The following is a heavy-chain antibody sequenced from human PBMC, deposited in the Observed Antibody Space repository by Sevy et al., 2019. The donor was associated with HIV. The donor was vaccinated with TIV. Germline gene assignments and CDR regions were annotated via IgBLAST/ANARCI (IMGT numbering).Heavy chain of an antibody. Sequence: ASVKVSCKVSGYTLSELSMHLVRLAPGKGLEWMGSFDPEDEETTYAQKFQGRVTMTEDTSTDTAYMELSSLRSEDTAVYYCATTKDYYDSSGSPFDYWGQGTLVTVSS. D-gene: IGHD3-22*01. CDR2: FDPEDEET. CDR3: ATTKDYYDSSGSPFDY. V-gene: IGHV1-24*01. J-gene: IGHJ4*02. CDR1: GYTLSELS.